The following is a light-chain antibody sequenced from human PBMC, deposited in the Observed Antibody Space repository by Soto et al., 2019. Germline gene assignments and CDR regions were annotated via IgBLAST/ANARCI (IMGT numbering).Light chain of an antibody. CDR1: QNVDSNY. CDR3: QQYGSSRT. Sequence: EIVLTQSPGTLSLSPGEGATLSCRASQNVDSNYLAWYQQKPGQAPRIILFGASGRAAGIPDRFSGSGSGTDFTLTISRLEPEDFAEYYCQQYGSSRTFGQGTKVDIK. J-gene: IGKJ1*01. CDR2: GAS. V-gene: IGKV3-20*01.